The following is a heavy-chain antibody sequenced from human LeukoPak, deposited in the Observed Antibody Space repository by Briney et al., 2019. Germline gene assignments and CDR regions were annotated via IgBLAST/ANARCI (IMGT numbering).Heavy chain of an antibody. J-gene: IGHJ4*02. D-gene: IGHD6-13*01. CDR1: GFSFSTYW. CDR2: IKQDGSEK. Sequence: GGSLRLSCAASGFSFSTYWMSWVRQAPGKGLEWVANIKQDGSEKYYVDSAKGRFTISRDNAKNSLYLQMNSLRAEDTAVYYCATDLGSSRPNFWGQGSLVTVSS. V-gene: IGHV3-7*01. CDR3: ATDLGSSRPNF.